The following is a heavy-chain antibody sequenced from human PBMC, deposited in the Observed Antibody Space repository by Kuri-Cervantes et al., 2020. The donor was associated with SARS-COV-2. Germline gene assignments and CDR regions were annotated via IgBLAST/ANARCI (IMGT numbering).Heavy chain of an antibody. Sequence: GESLKISCAASGFTFSNYAVSWVRQAPGKGLEWVSLISGSGGSTYYADSVKGRFTISRDNSKNMLYLQMNSLRAEDTAVYYCAKDLGHYGSGSDAFGYWGQGTLVTVSS. CDR3: AKDLGHYGSGSDAFGY. J-gene: IGHJ4*02. V-gene: IGHV3-23*01. CDR1: GFTFSNYA. D-gene: IGHD3-10*01. CDR2: ISGSGGST.